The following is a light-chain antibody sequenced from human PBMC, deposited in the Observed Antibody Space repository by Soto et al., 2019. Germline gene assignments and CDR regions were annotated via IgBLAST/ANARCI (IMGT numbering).Light chain of an antibody. CDR1: QGPISY. Sequence: DIQLTQSPSFLSASVGDRVTITCRASQGPISYVAWYQQKPGKVPKLLIYATSTLQSGVPSRFSGSKSGTDFTLNGRSLQPEDFATYYCQQHNGYPLTFGGGTKVEIK. CDR3: QQHNGYPLT. J-gene: IGKJ4*01. V-gene: IGKV1-9*01. CDR2: ATS.